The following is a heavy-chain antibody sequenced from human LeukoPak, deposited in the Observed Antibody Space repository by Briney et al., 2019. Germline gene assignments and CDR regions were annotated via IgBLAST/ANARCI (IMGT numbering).Heavy chain of an antibody. J-gene: IGHJ4*02. D-gene: IGHD3-9*01. CDR1: GDTFNSDH. CDR3: ATGADILTPFDN. CDR2: LNPSGGRT. Sequence: GVSVKISCKSSGDTFNSDHLHWVRQAPGHEFEWMGILNPSGGRTRNAEKFQDRLFLTMDMSTNTVYMELNSLTSEDTAVYYCATGADILTPFDNWGQGSLVTVSS. V-gene: IGHV1-46*02.